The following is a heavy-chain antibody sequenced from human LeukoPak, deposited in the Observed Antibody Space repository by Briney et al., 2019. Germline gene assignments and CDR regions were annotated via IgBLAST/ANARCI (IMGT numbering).Heavy chain of an antibody. J-gene: IGHJ4*02. CDR2: ISGSAHKI. D-gene: IGHD5-18*01. V-gene: IGHV3-23*01. CDR1: GITFSNYA. Sequence: GGSLRLSCVASGITFSNYAVSWVRQAPEKGLDWVSVISGSAHKIRYADSVKGRFTISRDNSENIAYLQMNNLRVEDTAVYYCAGRPTGYSSGYIHWGQGTLVTVSS. CDR3: AGRPTGYSSGYIH.